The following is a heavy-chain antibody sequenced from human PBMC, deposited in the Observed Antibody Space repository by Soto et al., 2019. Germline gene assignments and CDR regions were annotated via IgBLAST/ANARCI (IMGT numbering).Heavy chain of an antibody. V-gene: IGHV2-5*02. Sequence: QITLKESGPTLVKPTQTLTLTCTFSGFSLSSSKVGVNWIRQPPGKGLEWLALTYWDGDEEYNPNLRTRLTITKDTSKNQVVLIMTNVDPGDPATYYCGYGSGWLTDYWGQGTRVTVSS. CDR3: GYGSGWLTDY. J-gene: IGHJ4*02. D-gene: IGHD6-19*01. CDR1: GFSLSSSKVG. CDR2: TYWDGDE.